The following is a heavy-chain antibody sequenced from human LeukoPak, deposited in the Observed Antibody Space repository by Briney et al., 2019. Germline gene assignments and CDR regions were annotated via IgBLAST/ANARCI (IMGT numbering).Heavy chain of an antibody. J-gene: IGHJ4*02. CDR3: ASVGYYDSRLDY. Sequence: PSETLSLTCTVSGYSISSGYYWGWIRQPPGKGLEWIGSIYHSGSTYYNPSLKSRVTISVDTSENQFSLKPSSVTAADTAVYYCASVGYYDSRLDYWGQGTLVTVSS. D-gene: IGHD3-22*01. CDR2: IYHSGST. CDR1: GYSISSGYY. V-gene: IGHV4-38-2*02.